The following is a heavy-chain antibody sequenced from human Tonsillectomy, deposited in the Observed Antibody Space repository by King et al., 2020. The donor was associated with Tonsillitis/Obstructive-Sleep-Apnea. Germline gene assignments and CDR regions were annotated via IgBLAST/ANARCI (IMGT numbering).Heavy chain of an antibody. CDR1: GYTFTSYY. Sequence: VQLVQSGAEVKKPGASVKVSCKASGYTFTSYYMHWVRQAPGQGLEWVGRINPSGGSTTYAQRFQGRVTMTRDTSTSTVYMELSSLRSEDTAVYYCARGTYYDILTGYYNSYYYYYMDVWGKGTTVTVSS. D-gene: IGHD3-9*01. J-gene: IGHJ6*03. CDR2: INPSGGST. V-gene: IGHV1-46*01. CDR3: ARGTYYDILTGYYNSYYYYYMDV.